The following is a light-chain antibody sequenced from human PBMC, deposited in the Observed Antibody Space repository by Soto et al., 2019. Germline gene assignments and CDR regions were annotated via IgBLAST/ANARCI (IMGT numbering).Light chain of an antibody. CDR3: QQYNNWPRT. CDR2: GAS. Sequence: EIVMTQSPATLSVSPGERATLSCRASQSVSSNLAWYQQKPGQAPRLLIYGASTRATGIPARFSGSGSETEFTLTISSLQSEDFPVYYCQQYNNWPRTFGQGTKVDIK. J-gene: IGKJ1*01. V-gene: IGKV3-15*01. CDR1: QSVSSN.